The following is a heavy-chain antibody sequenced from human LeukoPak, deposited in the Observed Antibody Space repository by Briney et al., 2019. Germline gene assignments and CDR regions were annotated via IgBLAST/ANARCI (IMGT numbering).Heavy chain of an antibody. D-gene: IGHD6-6*01. CDR1: GGSISSYH. CDR2: ISYSGST. CDR3: ASFVYSTSSGFFDY. Sequence: SETLSLTCTVSGGSISSYHWSWIRQPPGKGLEWIGLISYSGSTTYSPSLKSRVTISAHTSKNQISLKLSSVTAADTAVYYCASFVYSTSSGFFDYWGQGTLVTVSS. J-gene: IGHJ4*02. V-gene: IGHV4-59*01.